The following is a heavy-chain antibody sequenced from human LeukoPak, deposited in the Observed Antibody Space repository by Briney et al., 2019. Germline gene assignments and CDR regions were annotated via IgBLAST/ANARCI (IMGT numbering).Heavy chain of an antibody. CDR3: ARAEASRLLWFGELLALFDY. J-gene: IGHJ4*02. CDR1: GYTLTSYV. D-gene: IGHD3-10*01. Sequence: ASVKVSCKAAGYTLTSYVMNWVRQAPGQGLEWMGWINTNTGNPTYAQAFTGRFVFSLDTSVNTAYLQISSLKAEDTAVYYCARAEASRLLWFGELLALFDYWGQGTLVTVSS. CDR2: INTNTGNP. V-gene: IGHV7-4-1*02.